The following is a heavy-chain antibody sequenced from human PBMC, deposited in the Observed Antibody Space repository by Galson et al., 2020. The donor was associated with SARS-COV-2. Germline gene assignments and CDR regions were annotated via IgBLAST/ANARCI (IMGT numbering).Heavy chain of an antibody. D-gene: IGHD6-13*01. J-gene: IGHJ3*02. CDR2: ISSSGRTI. CDR3: AREGIALGDI. CDR1: GFTFGSYE. V-gene: IGHV3-48*03. Sequence: GGSLRLSCAASGFTFGSYEMNWVRQAPGKGLEWLSYISSSGRTIYYAESLKGRFTISRDNAKNSLYLQMNSLRVEDTAVYYCAREGIALGDIWGQGTMVTVSS.